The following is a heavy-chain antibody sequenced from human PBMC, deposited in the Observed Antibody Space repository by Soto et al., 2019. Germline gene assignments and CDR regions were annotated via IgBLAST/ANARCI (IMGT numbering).Heavy chain of an antibody. CDR1: GFTFSSYA. V-gene: IGHV3-30-3*01. Sequence: QVQLVESGGGVVQPGRSLRLSCAASGFTFSSYAMHWVRQAPGKGLEWVAVMSYDGSNKYYADSVKGRFTISRDNSKKTLYLQRNSLRAEDTAVYYCARDKSPYSSGWHNRHFDYWGQGTLVTVSS. J-gene: IGHJ4*02. CDR2: MSYDGSNK. D-gene: IGHD6-19*01. CDR3: ARDKSPYSSGWHNRHFDY.